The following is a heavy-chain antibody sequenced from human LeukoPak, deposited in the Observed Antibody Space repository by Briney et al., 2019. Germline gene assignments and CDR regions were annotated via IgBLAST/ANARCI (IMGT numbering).Heavy chain of an antibody. V-gene: IGHV1-2*02. CDR2: INPNSGGT. J-gene: IGHJ4*02. CDR1: GYTFTGYY. D-gene: IGHD1-14*01. Sequence: ASVKVSCKASGYTFTGYYMHWVRQAPGQGLEWMGWINPNSGGTNYAQKFQGRVTMTRDTSTSTVYMELSSLRAEDTAVYYCARLRTTGSNYDYWGQGTLVTVSS. CDR3: ARLRTTGSNYDY.